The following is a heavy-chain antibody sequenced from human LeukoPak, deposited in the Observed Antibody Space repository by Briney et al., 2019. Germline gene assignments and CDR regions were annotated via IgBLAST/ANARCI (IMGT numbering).Heavy chain of an antibody. CDR1: GYTFTSHF. Sequence: PEASVKVSCKASGYTFTSHFMHWVRQAPGEGLEWMGIINPGGGSTYYADSVKGRFTISRDNSKNTLYLQMNSLRAEDTAVYYCARGQQWLEDDYWGQGTLVTVSS. J-gene: IGHJ4*02. CDR2: INPGGGST. V-gene: IGHV1-46*04. D-gene: IGHD6-19*01. CDR3: ARGQQWLEDDY.